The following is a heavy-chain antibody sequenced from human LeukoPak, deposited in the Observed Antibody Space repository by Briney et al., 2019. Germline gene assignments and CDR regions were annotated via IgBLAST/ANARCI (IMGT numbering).Heavy chain of an antibody. J-gene: IGHJ5*02. CDR2: INHSGST. V-gene: IGHV4-34*01. CDR1: GGSFSGYY. D-gene: IGHD4-23*01. CDR3: ARHRFWATVVTPSVWFDP. Sequence: SETLSLTCAVYGGSFSGYYWSWIRQPPGKGLEWIGEINHSGSTNYNPSLKSRTTISVDTPKNQFSLKLSSVTAADTAVYYCARHRFWATVVTPSVWFDPWGQGTLVTVSS.